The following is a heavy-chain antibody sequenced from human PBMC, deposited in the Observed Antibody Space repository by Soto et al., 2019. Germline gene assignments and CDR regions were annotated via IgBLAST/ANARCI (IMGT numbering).Heavy chain of an antibody. CDR3: AKDATAVNGVWDPFDM. CDR1: GFTFSAYA. J-gene: IGHJ3*02. Sequence: EVQLLESGGGVVQPGGSLRLSCAASGFTFSAYAMSWVRQAPGKGLQWVSGVGGSDTDKHYADSVRGRFTVSRDNSKNPLYFQMNSMGVDDTAVYYCAKDATAVNGVWDPFDMWGQGTEVTVSS. D-gene: IGHD2-8*01. V-gene: IGHV3-23*01. CDR2: VGGSDTDK.